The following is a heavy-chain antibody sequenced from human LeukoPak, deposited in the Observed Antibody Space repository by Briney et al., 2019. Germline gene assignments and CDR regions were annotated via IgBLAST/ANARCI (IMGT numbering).Heavy chain of an antibody. CDR3: VKEVVATIPPL. V-gene: IGHV3-23*01. Sequence: GGSLRLSCAASGFILNNCAMTWVRQAPGKGLQWVSGIDTKGTRTYYADSVKGRFAISRDNSKNTLFLQMNSLRAEDTAVYYCVKEVVATIPPLWGQGTLVTVSS. J-gene: IGHJ4*02. CDR2: IDTKGTRT. CDR1: GFILNNCA. D-gene: IGHD5-12*01.